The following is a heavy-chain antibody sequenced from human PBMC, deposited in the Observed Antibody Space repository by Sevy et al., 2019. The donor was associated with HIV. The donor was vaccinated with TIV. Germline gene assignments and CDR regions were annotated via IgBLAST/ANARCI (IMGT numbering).Heavy chain of an antibody. V-gene: IGHV3-30*02. J-gene: IGHJ3*02. D-gene: IGHD2-8*02. Sequence: GGSLRLSCAASGFTFNNYGMHWVRQAPGKGLEWVTFIRHDGSDEYYPDSVKGRFTISRDNSKNTVYLQMNSLRAEDTAVYYCARDRKVLLVVYAIPFDVFDIWGQGTMVTVSS. CDR1: GFTFNNYG. CDR3: ARDRKVLLVVYAIPFDVFDI. CDR2: IRHDGSDE.